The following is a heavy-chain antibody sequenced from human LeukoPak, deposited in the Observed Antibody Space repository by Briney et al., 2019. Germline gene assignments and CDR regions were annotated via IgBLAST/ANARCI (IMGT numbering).Heavy chain of an antibody. CDR1: GYTFTTYW. D-gene: IGHD4-23*01. Sequence: GESLKISCKGSGYTFTTYWIGWVRQMAGKGLEWMGIIYPGDSETRYSPSFQGQVTISVDKSISTAYLQWSRLQASDTAIYCCAKRSTVTRYAFDIWGQGTMVTVSS. V-gene: IGHV5-51*01. CDR2: IYPGDSET. CDR3: AKRSTVTRYAFDI. J-gene: IGHJ3*02.